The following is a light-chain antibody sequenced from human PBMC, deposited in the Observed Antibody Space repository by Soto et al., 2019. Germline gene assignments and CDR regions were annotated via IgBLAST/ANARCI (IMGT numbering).Light chain of an antibody. CDR1: SGDIGGYDY. V-gene: IGLV2-8*01. CDR3: SSYAGSNNPYV. Sequence: QSVRTQPPSASGSPGQSVTISCTGTSGDIGGYDYVSWYQQHPGKAPKLMIYEVTKRPLGVPDRFSGSKSGNTASLTVSGLQAEDEADYYCSSYAGSNNPYVFGTGTKVTV. CDR2: EVT. J-gene: IGLJ1*01.